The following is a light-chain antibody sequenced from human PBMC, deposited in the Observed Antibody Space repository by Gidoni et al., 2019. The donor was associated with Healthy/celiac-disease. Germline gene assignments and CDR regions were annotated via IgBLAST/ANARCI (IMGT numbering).Light chain of an antibody. V-gene: IGLV2-8*01. Sequence: QSALTQPPSAPRSPAQSVTISCTATSTDRGRYNFVSWYQQHPGKVPKLSIYAESERPSGIPDRFSGSKSGNTASLTVTGLQAEDEADYYCASYVDSDNNCVFGGGTKVTV. J-gene: IGLJ3*02. CDR3: ASYVDSDNNCV. CDR1: STDRGRYNF. CDR2: AES.